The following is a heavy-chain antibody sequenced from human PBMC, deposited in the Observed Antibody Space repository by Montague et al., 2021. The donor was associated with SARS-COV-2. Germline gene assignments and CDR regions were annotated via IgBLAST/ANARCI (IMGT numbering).Heavy chain of an antibody. J-gene: IGHJ5*02. V-gene: IGHV4-61*09. CDR2: IYATGSA. CDR3: TRVVVVVPASPAPTLFDP. D-gene: IGHD2-15*01. CDR1: GASISSHE. Sequence: TLSLTCDVSGASISSHEWWSWVRQPAGKGLEWIGHIYATGSAKYNPSLESRVTISVDTSNNQFSLRLNSVTAADTAVYYCTRVVVVVPASPAPTLFDPWGQGILVTVSS.